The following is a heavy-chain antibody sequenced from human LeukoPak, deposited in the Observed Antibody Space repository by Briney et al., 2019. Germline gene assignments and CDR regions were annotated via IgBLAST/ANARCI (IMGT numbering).Heavy chain of an antibody. CDR3: ARVGYLGSGSYCPY. Sequence: RASVKVSCTASGYTFTDYYIHWVRQAPGQGLEWMGWINPSNGGTNFAQEFKGRVTMTRDTSISTAYMELSRLTSDDTAVYYCARVGYLGSGSYCPYWGQGTLVTVSS. CDR1: GYTFTDYY. V-gene: IGHV1-2*02. CDR2: INPSNGGT. J-gene: IGHJ4*02. D-gene: IGHD3-10*01.